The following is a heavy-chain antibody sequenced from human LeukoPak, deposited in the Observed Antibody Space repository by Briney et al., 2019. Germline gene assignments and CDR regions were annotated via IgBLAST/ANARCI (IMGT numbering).Heavy chain of an antibody. CDR3: ARDLTDSSAVGDDAFDI. D-gene: IGHD3-22*01. CDR1: GFTVSSNY. J-gene: IGHJ3*02. V-gene: IGHV3-66*01. Sequence: PGESLRLSCAASGFTVSSNYMSWVRQAPGKGLEWVSVIYSGGSTYYADSVKGRFTISRDNSKNTLYLQMNSLRAEDTAVYYCARDLTDSSAVGDDAFDIWGQGTMVTVSS. CDR2: IYSGGST.